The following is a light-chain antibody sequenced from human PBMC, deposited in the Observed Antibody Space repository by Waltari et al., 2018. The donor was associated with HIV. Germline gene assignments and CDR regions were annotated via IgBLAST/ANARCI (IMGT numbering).Light chain of an antibody. CDR3: QQLNSYPLSIT. V-gene: IGKV1-9*01. CDR1: QGISSY. J-gene: IGKJ5*01. CDR2: AAS. Sequence: DIQVTQSPSFLSASVGNRVTITCRASQGISSYLAWYQQKPWKAPKLLIYAASTLQSGVPSRFSGSGSGTEFTLTISSLQPEDFATYYCQQLNSYPLSITFGQGTRLEIK.